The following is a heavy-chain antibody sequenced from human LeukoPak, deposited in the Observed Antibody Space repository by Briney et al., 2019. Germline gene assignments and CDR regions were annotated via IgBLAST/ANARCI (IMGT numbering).Heavy chain of an antibody. CDR2: IKQDGSEK. CDR3: VGGSGWLFDY. CDR1: GFTFSSYW. J-gene: IGHJ4*02. V-gene: IGHV3-7*01. Sequence: GGSLRLSCAASGFTFSSYWMNWVRQAPGKGLEWVANIKQDGSEKYYVDSVKGRFTISRDNAKNSVYLQMNSPRAEDTAVYYCVGGSGWLFDYWGQGTLVTVSS. D-gene: IGHD6-19*01.